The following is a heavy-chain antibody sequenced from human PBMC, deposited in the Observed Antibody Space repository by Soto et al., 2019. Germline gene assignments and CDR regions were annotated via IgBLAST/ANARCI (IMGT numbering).Heavy chain of an antibody. Sequence: PSETLSLTCTVSGGSISSYYWSWIRQPPGKGLEWIGYIYYSGSTNYNPSLKSRVTISVDTSKNQFSLKLSSVTAADTAVYYCAILNYYDSSGYLSWFDPWGQGTLVTVSS. D-gene: IGHD3-22*01. CDR1: GGSISSYY. J-gene: IGHJ5*02. CDR2: IYYSGST. CDR3: AILNYYDSSGYLSWFDP. V-gene: IGHV4-59*01.